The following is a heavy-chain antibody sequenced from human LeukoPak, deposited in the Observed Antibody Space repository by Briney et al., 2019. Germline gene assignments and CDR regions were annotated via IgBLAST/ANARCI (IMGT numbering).Heavy chain of an antibody. CDR2: IKRDGSEK. CDR3: ARGQGALDY. V-gene: IGHV3-7*01. D-gene: IGHD3-16*01. J-gene: IGHJ4*02. CDR1: GSIFSNYW. Sequence: GGSLRLSCAASGSIFSNYWMSWVRQAPGKGLEWVAIIKRDGSEKYYVDSVKGRFTISRDNAKNSLYLQMNSLRAEDTAVYYCARGQGALDYWGQGTLVTVSS.